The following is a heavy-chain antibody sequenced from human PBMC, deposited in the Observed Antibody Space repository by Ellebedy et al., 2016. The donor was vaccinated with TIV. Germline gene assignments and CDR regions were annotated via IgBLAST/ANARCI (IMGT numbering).Heavy chain of an antibody. CDR3: ARELYTVYYYDGSGYLNWFDP. V-gene: IGHV1-8*01. J-gene: IGHJ5*02. D-gene: IGHD3-22*01. Sequence: ASVKVSXKASGYTFTSYDINWVRQATGQGLEWMGWMNPNSGNTGYAQKFQGRVTMTRNTSINTAYMELSSLTSEDTAVYYCARELYTVYYYDGSGYLNWFDPWGQGTLVTVSS. CDR1: GYTFTSYD. CDR2: MNPNSGNT.